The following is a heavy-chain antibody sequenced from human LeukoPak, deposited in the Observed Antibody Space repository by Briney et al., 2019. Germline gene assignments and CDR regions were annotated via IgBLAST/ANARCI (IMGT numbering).Heavy chain of an antibody. CDR2: IYYSGST. J-gene: IGHJ4*02. Sequence: SETLSLTCTLSGGSICSYYWSSIRHPPGEGRERIGYIYYSGSTNYNPSLTSRDTISVDTSKNQFSLKLSSVTAADTAVYYCARATVADYYFDYWGQGTLVTVSS. D-gene: IGHD2-15*01. CDR1: GGSICSYY. CDR3: ARATVADYYFDY. V-gene: IGHV4-59*01.